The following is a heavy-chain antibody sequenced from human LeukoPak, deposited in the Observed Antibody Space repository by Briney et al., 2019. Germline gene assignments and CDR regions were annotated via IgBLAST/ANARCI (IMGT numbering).Heavy chain of an antibody. CDR3: TTDLGSGSFY. Sequence: GGSLRLSCAASGFTFSNAWMRWVGQAPGKGLEWVGRIKSTTYRATTDYSAPVKGRFTISRDDSKNTLYLQMNSLNTEHTAVYYCTTDLGSGSFYWGQGTLVTVSS. CDR2: IKSTTYRATT. CDR1: GFTFSNAW. V-gene: IGHV3-15*01. D-gene: IGHD3-10*01. J-gene: IGHJ4*02.